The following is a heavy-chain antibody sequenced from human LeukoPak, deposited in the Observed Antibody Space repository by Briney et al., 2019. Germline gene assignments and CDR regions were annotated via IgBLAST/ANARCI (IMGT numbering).Heavy chain of an antibody. V-gene: IGHV3-74*01. J-gene: IGHJ1*01. CDR1: GFTFSSYW. CDR3: AKGIGYDSSGYYGKYFQH. CDR2: INSDGSST. Sequence: PGGSLRLSCAASGFTFSSYWMHWVRQAPGKGLVWVSRINSDGSSTSYADSVKGRFTISRDNSKNTLYLQMNSLRAEDTAVYYCAKGIGYDSSGYYGKYFQHWGQGTLVTVSS. D-gene: IGHD3-22*01.